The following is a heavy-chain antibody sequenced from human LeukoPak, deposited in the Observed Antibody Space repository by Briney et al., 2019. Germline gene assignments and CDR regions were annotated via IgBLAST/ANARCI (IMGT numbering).Heavy chain of an antibody. CDR1: GYSFSSYG. D-gene: IGHD3-10*02. V-gene: IGHV1-18*04. Sequence: ASVKVSSKSSGYSFSSYGCTWVGQAAGQGLEGMGWISPDKANPNYAQKLQGRVTMTTDTSTTTAYMVLRSLRSDDTAVYYCARVGWGYVAGCSADYWGQGTLVTVSS. J-gene: IGHJ4*02. CDR2: ISPDKANP. CDR3: ARVGWGYVAGCSADY.